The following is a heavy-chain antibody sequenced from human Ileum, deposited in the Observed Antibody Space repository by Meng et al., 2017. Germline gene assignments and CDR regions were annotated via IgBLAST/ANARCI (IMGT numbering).Heavy chain of an antibody. CDR2: ISYDGSNK. D-gene: IGHD3-3*01. Sequence: LSLTCAASGFTFSSYAMHWVRQAPGKGLEWVAVISYDGSNKYYADSVKGRFTISRDNSKNTLYLQMNSLRAEDTAVYYCARSPNFGVVTPFDYWGQGTLVTVSS. CDR1: GFTFSSYA. J-gene: IGHJ4*02. CDR3: ARSPNFGVVTPFDY. V-gene: IGHV3-30*01.